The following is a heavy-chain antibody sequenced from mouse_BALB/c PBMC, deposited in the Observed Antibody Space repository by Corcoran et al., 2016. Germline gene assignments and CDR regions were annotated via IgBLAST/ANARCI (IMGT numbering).Heavy chain of an antibody. D-gene: IGHD1-1*01. CDR3: ASYYGSIFDD. V-gene: IGHV1-7*01. Sequence: QVQLQQSGAELAKPGASVKMSCKASGYTFTSYWMHWVKQRPGQGLEWIGYINPSTGYTEYNQKLKDKATLTADKSSSTAYMQLSSLTSEYSAVYYCASYYGSIFDDWGQGTTLTVSS. CDR1: GYTFTSYW. CDR2: INPSTGYT. J-gene: IGHJ2*01.